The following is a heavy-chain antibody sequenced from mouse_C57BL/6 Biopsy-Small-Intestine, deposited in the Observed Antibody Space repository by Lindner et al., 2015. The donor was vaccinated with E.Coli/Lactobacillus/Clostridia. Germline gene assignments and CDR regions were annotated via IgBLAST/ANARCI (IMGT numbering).Heavy chain of an antibody. CDR3: ARDYAGSDY. J-gene: IGHJ2*01. CDR2: ISSGSSTI. Sequence: VQLQESGGDLVKPGGSLKLSCAASGFTFSDFGMHWVRQAPEKGLEWVAYISSGSSTIHYADTVKGRFTISRDNAKNTLFLQMTSLRSEDTAMYYCARDYAGSDYWGQGTTLTVSS. D-gene: IGHD1-1*01. V-gene: IGHV5-17*01. CDR1: GFTFSDFG.